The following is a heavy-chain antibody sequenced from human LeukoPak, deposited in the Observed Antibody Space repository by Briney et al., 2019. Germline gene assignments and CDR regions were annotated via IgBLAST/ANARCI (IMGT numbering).Heavy chain of an antibody. CDR3: ARDPIVQAGYYYGMDV. D-gene: IGHD2/OR15-2a*01. V-gene: IGHV4-59*12. CDR1: GGSITNY. J-gene: IGHJ6*02. Sequence: SETLSLTCTVSGGSITNYWSWIRQPPGKGLEWIGYLFHSGTRRYNPSLKSRVTISADTTKNQIFLTLNSTTAADTAVYYCARDPIVQAGYYYGMDVWGQGTTVTVSS. CDR2: LFHSGTR.